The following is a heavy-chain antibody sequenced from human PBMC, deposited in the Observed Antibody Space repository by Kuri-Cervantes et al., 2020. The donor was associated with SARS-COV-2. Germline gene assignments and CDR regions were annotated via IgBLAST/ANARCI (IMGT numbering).Heavy chain of an antibody. CDR3: ARGSVDRYCSSTSCPYYYYYMDV. J-gene: IGHJ6*03. Sequence: SVKVSCKASGYTFTGYYMHRVRQAPGQGLEWMGGIIPIFGTANYAQKFQGRVTITTGESTSTAYMELSSLRSEDTAVYYCARGSVDRYCSSTSCPYYYYYMDVWGKGTTVTVSS. CDR2: IIPIFGTA. CDR1: GYTFTGYY. D-gene: IGHD2-2*01. V-gene: IGHV1-69*05.